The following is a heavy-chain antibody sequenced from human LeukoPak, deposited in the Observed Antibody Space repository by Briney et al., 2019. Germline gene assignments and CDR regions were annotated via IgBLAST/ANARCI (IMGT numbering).Heavy chain of an antibody. J-gene: IGHJ4*02. Sequence: SETLSLTCTVSGGSISSYYWSWIRQPAGEGLEWIGHIYSTGSTNYNPSLKSRVTLSVDRSKNQFSLRLNSVTAADTAVYYCARGPTPHWGQGTLVTVSS. CDR2: IYSTGST. V-gene: IGHV4-4*07. CDR3: ARGPTPH. CDR1: GGSISSYY.